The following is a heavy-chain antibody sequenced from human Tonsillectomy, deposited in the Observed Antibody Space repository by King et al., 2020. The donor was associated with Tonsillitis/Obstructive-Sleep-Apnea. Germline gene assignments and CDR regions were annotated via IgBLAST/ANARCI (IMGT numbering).Heavy chain of an antibody. V-gene: IGHV3-49*05. CDR1: GFTFGDYA. CDR2: IRGKEYGGAP. J-gene: IGHJ4*02. Sequence: VQLVESGGGLIKPGRSLRLSCTASGFTFGDYAMSWFRQAPGKGLEWVGYIRGKEYGGAPEFAASVKGRFTISRDDSNSIAYLQMNSLKTEDTAVYYCSRDRSGFYFDYWGQGTLVTVSS. CDR3: SRDRSGFYFDY.